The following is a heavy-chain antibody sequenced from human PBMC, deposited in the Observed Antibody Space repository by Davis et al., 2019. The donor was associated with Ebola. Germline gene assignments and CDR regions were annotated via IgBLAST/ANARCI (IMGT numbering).Heavy chain of an antibody. D-gene: IGHD3-3*01. Sequence: GESLKISCAASGFTFSSYGMHWVRQAPGKGLEWVAVIWYDGSNKYYADSVKGRFTISRDNSKNTLYLQMNSLRAEDTAVYYCAKDPTYYDFWSGYYTGGNWFDPWGQGTLVTVSS. V-gene: IGHV3-33*06. CDR1: GFTFSSYG. J-gene: IGHJ5*02. CDR3: AKDPTYYDFWSGYYTGGNWFDP. CDR2: IWYDGSNK.